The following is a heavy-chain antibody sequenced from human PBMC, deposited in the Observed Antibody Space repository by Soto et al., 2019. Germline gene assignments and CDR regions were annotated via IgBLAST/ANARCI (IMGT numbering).Heavy chain of an antibody. CDR2: IHNDGSTT. CDR1: GFTFSSYW. V-gene: IGHV3-74*01. J-gene: IGHJ4*01. CDR3: ARDNWNSY. D-gene: IGHD1-7*01. Sequence: EVQLVESGGGLVQPGGSVRLSCAASGFTFSSYWMHWVRQAPGKGLMWVSRIHNDGSTTRYADSVKGRFTISRDNAKNTLXLQMSSLRVEDTAVYYCARDNWNSYWGQGTLVTVSS.